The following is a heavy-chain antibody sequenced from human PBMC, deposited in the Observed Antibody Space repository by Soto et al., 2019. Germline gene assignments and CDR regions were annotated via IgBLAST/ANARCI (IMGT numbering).Heavy chain of an antibody. CDR1: GYTFTGYY. V-gene: IGHV1-2*04. CDR2: INPNSGGT. Sequence: GASVKVSCKASGYTFTGYYMHWVRQAPGQGLEWMGWINPNSGGTNYAQKFQGWVTMTRDTSISTAYMELSRLRSDDTAVYYCARASRYSSSWYYFDYWGQGTLVTVSS. D-gene: IGHD6-13*01. CDR3: ARASRYSSSWYYFDY. J-gene: IGHJ4*02.